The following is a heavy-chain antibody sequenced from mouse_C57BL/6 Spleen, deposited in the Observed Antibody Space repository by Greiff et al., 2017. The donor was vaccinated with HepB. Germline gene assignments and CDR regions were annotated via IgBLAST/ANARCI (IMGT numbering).Heavy chain of an antibody. Sequence: GGGLVQPKGSLKLSCAASGFTFNTYAMHWVRQAPGKGLEWVARIRSKSSNYATYYADSVKDRFTISRDDSQSMLYLQMNNLKTEDTAMYYCVREAPYYYGTSCDYFDYWGQGTTLTVSS. J-gene: IGHJ2*01. D-gene: IGHD1-1*01. V-gene: IGHV10-3*01. CDR3: VREAPYYYGTSCDYFDY. CDR1: GFTFNTYA. CDR2: IRSKSSNYAT.